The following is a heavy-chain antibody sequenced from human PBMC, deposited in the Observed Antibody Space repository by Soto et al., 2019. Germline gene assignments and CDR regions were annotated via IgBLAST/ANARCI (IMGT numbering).Heavy chain of an antibody. D-gene: IGHD6-13*01. CDR2: IYYSGST. J-gene: IGHJ6*02. CDR3: ARVQAAAGNRDSNYYYYGMDV. V-gene: IGHV4-59*01. CDR1: GGSISSYY. Sequence: QVQLQESGPGLVKPSETLSLTCTVSGGSISSYYWSWIRQPPGKGLEWIGYIYYSGSTNYNPSLKSRVTISVDTSKNQLSLTLSSVTAADTAVYYCARVQAAAGNRDSNYYYYGMDVWGQGTTVTVSS.